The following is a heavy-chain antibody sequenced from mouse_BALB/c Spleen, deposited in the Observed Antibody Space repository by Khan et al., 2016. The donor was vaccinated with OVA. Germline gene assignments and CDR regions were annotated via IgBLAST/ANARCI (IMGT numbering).Heavy chain of an antibody. J-gene: IGHJ1*01. Sequence: EVKVVESGGGLVKPGGSLKLACTASGFAFSNYDMSWVRQTPEKRLEWVAYISSGGDNTYSPDTVKGRFTISRDNAKNTLYLQMSSLKSDDTARYYCTRRPGYFDVWGAGTTVTVSS. CDR2: ISSGGDNT. V-gene: IGHV5-12-1*01. CDR3: TRRPGYFDV. CDR1: GFAFSNYD.